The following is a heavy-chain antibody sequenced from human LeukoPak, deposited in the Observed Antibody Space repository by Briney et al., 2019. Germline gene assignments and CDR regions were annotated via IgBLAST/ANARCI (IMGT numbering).Heavy chain of an antibody. CDR3: ARTGYCSGGSCSGYFQH. D-gene: IGHD2-15*01. V-gene: IGHV4-4*07. CDR2: IYTSGSN. J-gene: IGHJ1*01. Sequence: SETLSLTCTVSGGSIRSYYWSWLRQPAGKGREWLGRIYTSGSNNYNHSLKSRVTMSVDTSKNQFSLKLSSVTAADTAVYYCARTGYCSGGSCSGYFQHWGQGTLVTVSS. CDR1: GGSIRSYY.